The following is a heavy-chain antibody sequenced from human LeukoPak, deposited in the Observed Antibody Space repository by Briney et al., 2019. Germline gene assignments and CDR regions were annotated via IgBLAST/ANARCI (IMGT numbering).Heavy chain of an antibody. J-gene: IGHJ1*01. CDR3: ARDLGYTSGSYGGY. D-gene: IGHD3-10*01. V-gene: IGHV1-18*01. Sequence: ASVKVSCKASGYTFASYGISWVRQAPGQGLEWMGWISAYNGNTNYAQNLQGRVTMTTDTSTNTAYMELRSLECDDTAVYYCARDLGYTSGSYGGYWGQGTLVTVSS. CDR1: GYTFASYG. CDR2: ISAYNGNT.